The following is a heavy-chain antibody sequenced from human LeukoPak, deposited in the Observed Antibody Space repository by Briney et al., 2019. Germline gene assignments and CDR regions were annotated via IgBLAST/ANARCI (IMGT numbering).Heavy chain of an antibody. D-gene: IGHD5-12*01. Sequence: AGGSLRLSCAASGFSFSSYWMHWVRQAPGKGLVWVSRIDRDGSSTDYADSVKGRFTISRDNAKNTLYLQMNSLRAEDTAVYYCARATDGEIWGQGTLVTVSS. CDR3: ARATDGEI. CDR1: GFSFSSYW. V-gene: IGHV3-74*01. J-gene: IGHJ4*02. CDR2: IDRDGSST.